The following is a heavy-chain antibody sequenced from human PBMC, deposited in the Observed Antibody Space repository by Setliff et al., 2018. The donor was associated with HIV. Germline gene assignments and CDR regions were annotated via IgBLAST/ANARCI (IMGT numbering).Heavy chain of an antibody. CDR3: ARHFGIAVEARYFDY. CDR1: GGSISSHY. D-gene: IGHD6-19*01. V-gene: IGHV3-21*01. Sequence: ASETLSLTCTVSGGSISSHYWSWIRQPPGKGLEWVSSITTDSSYIFDADSVKGRFTISRDNAQNSLYLQMNNLRVEDTAVYYCARHFGIAVEARYFDYWGQGTLVPSPQ. CDR2: ITTDSSYI. J-gene: IGHJ4*02.